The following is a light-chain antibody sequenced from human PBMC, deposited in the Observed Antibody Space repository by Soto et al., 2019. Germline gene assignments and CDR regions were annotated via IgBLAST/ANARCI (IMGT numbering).Light chain of an antibody. J-gene: IGKJ5*01. CDR2: DVY. V-gene: IGKV1-13*02. Sequence: AIQVTQSPSSLSASVGDRVTITCRASQDIRGALAWYQQKPGKAPKLLIYDVYTVQSGVQSRFSGRGSRTAFTLTSTSLQPEDFATYYCLQFNIYPITFGHGTRLDI. CDR1: QDIRGA. CDR3: LQFNIYPIT.